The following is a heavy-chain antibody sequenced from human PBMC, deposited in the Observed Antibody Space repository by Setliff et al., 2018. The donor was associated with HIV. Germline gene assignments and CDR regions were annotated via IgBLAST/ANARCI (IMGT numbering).Heavy chain of an antibody. D-gene: IGHD2-15*01. CDR2: ISGSGGST. J-gene: IGHJ4*01. V-gene: IGHV3-23*01. Sequence: GASLKVSCAASGFTFNTYATSWVRQAPGKGLEWVSVISGSGGSTFYADSVKGRFTISRDNSKNTLYLLMNGLRVEDTAVYYCAKDGISGGAYPPYYFDYWGHGTLVTVSS. CDR3: AKDGISGGAYPPYYFDY. CDR1: GFTFNTYA.